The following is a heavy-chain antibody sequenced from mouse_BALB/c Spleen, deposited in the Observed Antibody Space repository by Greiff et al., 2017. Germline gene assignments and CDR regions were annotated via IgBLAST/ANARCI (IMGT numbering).Heavy chain of an antibody. CDR1: GYSFTGYF. CDR3: ARTYYGNYGDYAMDY. J-gene: IGHJ4*01. V-gene: IGHV1-20*02. CDR2: INPYNGDT. Sequence: EVQLQQSGPELVKPGASVKISCKASGYSFTGYFMNWVMQSHGKSLEWIGRINPYNGDTFYNQKFKGKATLTVDKSSSTAHMELRSLASEDSAVYYCARTYYGNYGDYAMDYGGQGTSVTVSS. D-gene: IGHD2-10*01.